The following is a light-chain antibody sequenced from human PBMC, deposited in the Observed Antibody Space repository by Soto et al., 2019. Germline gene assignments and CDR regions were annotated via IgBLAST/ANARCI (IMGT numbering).Light chain of an antibody. CDR2: GVS. J-gene: IGKJ1*01. V-gene: IGKV2D-29*01. CDR1: HSLVFSDGETY. CDR3: MHTVGHPWT. Sequence: DIVMTQTPLSLSVTPGQPASISCKSRHSLVFSDGETYLYWYLQKPGQPPQLLIYGVSNRFSGVPDRFSGSGSGTDFTLKISRVEAEDVGVYFCMHTVGHPWTFGQGTKVDIK.